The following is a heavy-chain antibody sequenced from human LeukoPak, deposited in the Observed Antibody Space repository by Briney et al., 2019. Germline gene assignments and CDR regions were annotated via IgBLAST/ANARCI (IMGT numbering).Heavy chain of an antibody. V-gene: IGHV4-61*08. Sequence: PSETLSLTCTVSGGSIDNGGHYYDWIRQPPGKGLEWIGYTHYSGSTKYHPSLKSRLTISVDSSKNQFSLRLSSVTAADTAVYFCARGAAGTGAADYWGQGTLVTVSS. CDR1: GGSIDNGGHY. CDR3: ARGAAGTGAADY. CDR2: THYSGST. J-gene: IGHJ4*02. D-gene: IGHD6-13*01.